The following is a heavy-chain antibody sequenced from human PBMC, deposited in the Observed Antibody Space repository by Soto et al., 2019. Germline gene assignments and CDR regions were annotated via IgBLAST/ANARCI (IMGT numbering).Heavy chain of an antibody. V-gene: IGHV3-23*01. D-gene: IGHD1-26*01. CDR1: GFTFSSYA. CDR3: AKDPQVGATWAGYYYYGMDV. Sequence: GGSLRLSCAASGFTFSSYAMSWVRQAPGKGLEWVSAISGSGGSTYYADSVKGRFTISRDNSKNTLYLQMNSLRAEDTAVYYCAKDPQVGATWAGYYYYGMDVWGQGTTVTVSS. J-gene: IGHJ6*02. CDR2: ISGSGGST.